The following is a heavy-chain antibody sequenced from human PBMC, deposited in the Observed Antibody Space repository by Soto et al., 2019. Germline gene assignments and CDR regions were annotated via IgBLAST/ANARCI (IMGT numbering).Heavy chain of an antibody. V-gene: IGHV4-4*02. CDR3: ARRGYCSGGSCHARD. J-gene: IGHJ4*02. D-gene: IGHD2-15*01. Sequence: QVQLQESGPGLVKPSGTLSLTCAVSGGSISSSNWWSWVRQPPGKGLEWIGEIYHSGSTNYNPSLTSRVTIXXDXSXIQFSLKLSSVTAADTAVYYCARRGYCSGGSCHARDWGQGTLVTVSS. CDR1: GGSISSSNW. CDR2: IYHSGST.